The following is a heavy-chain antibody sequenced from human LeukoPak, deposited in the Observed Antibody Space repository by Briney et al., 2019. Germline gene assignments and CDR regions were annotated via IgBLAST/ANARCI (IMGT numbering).Heavy chain of an antibody. CDR1: GFTFDDYG. D-gene: IGHD2-8*01. V-gene: IGHV3-20*04. CDR2: INWNGGST. J-gene: IGHJ4*02. Sequence: PGGSLRLSCAASGFTFDDYGMSWVRQGPGTGLEWVSGINWNGGSTGYADSVKGRFTISRDNAKNSLYLQMNSLRAEDTALYYCARIFRNCTNGVCYPPRYYFDYWGQGTLVTVSS. CDR3: ARIFRNCTNGVCYPPRYYFDY.